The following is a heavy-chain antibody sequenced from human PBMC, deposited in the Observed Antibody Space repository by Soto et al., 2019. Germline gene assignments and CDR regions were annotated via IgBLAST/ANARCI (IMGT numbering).Heavy chain of an antibody. CDR3: ARESEDLTSNFDY. CDR2: ISSTTNYI. V-gene: IGHV3-21*01. Sequence: LRLSFAASGFTFTRYSMNWVRQAPGKGLEWVSSISSTTNYIYYADSMKGRFTVSRDNAKNSVYLEMNSLSAEDTAVYYCARESEDLTSNFDYWGQGTLVTV. J-gene: IGHJ4*02. CDR1: GFTFTRYS.